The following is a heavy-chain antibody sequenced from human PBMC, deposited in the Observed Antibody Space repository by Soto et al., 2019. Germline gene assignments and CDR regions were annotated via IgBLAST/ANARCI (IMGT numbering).Heavy chain of an antibody. Sequence: EVQLLESGGGLVQPGGSLRLSCAASGFTFSSYAMSWVRQAPGKGLEWVSAISGSGGTTYYAASVKGRFTISRDNDKNTRPLQMNSLRAEDTAVYYCAKSTFGVTAVNPLEDYWGQGTLVTVSS. D-gene: IGHD2-21*02. CDR1: GFTFSSYA. CDR2: ISGSGGTT. V-gene: IGHV3-23*01. CDR3: AKSTFGVTAVNPLEDY. J-gene: IGHJ4*02.